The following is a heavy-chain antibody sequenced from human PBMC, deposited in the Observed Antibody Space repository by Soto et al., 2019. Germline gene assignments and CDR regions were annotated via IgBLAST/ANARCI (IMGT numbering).Heavy chain of an antibody. CDR1: GYTFTGYY. CDR2: INPNSGGT. V-gene: IGHV1-2*04. Sequence: QVQLVQSGAEVKKPGASVKVSCKASGYTFTGYYMHWVRQAPGQGLEWMGWINPNSGGTNNAQKFQRWVTMTRDTSITPAYMELRSLKSADTAVYYCARALVPDSPTDSWGQGTLVTVSS. D-gene: IGHD6-6*01. J-gene: IGHJ4*02. CDR3: ARALVPDSPTDS.